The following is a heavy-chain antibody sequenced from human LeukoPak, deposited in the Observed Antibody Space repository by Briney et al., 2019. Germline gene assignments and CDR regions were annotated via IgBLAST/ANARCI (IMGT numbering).Heavy chain of an antibody. D-gene: IGHD6-19*01. CDR2: IRSKAYGATT. Sequence: SGGSLRLSCTASGFTFGDYGMSWVRQAPGKVLEWGGFIRSKAYGATTEYAASVKGRFTISRDDSKNIAYLQMNGLKTEDTAVYYCTRVGPSGGLWGFLDYWGQGTLVTVSS. CDR3: TRVGPSGGLWGFLDY. J-gene: IGHJ4*02. V-gene: IGHV3-49*04. CDR1: GFTFGDYG.